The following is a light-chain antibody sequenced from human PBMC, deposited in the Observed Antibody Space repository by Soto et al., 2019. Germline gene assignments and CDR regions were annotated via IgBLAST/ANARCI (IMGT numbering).Light chain of an antibody. CDR1: SSDVGDYKY. Sequence: QSALTQPPSASGSPGQSVTISCTGTSSDVGDYKYVSWYQQHPGKAPKLMIYEVDKRPSGVPDRFSGSKSGNTASLAVSGLQAEDEADYFCSSYAGSNVIFGGATKLTVL. CDR2: EVD. CDR3: SSYAGSNVI. J-gene: IGLJ2*01. V-gene: IGLV2-8*01.